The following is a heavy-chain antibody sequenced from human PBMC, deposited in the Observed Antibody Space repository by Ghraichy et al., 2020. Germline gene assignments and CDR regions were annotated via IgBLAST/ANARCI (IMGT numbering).Heavy chain of an antibody. Sequence: GSLRLSCAASGFTFSSYAMSWVRQAPGKGLESVSAISGSGGSTYYVDSVKGRFTISRDNSKNTLYLQMNSLRAEDTAVYYCASLAAFWSGYYRGHGMDVWGQGTTVTVSS. CDR3: ASLAAFWSGYYRGHGMDV. V-gene: IGHV3-23*01. D-gene: IGHD3-3*01. CDR1: GFTFSSYA. CDR2: ISGSGGST. J-gene: IGHJ6*02.